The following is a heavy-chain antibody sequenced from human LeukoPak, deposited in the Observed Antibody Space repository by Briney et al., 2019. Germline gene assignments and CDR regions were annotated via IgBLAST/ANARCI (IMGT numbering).Heavy chain of an antibody. D-gene: IGHD2-2*01. Sequence: SETLSLTCTVSGGSIRGYYCNWLRQPPGEGLEWIGFIYSSGSTAYNPSLKSRVTISLDTSKNQFSLRLNSVTAADTAVYYCARVKKRCSSTSCYYYFDYWGQGTLVTVSS. CDR3: ARVKKRCSSTSCYYYFDY. CDR2: IYSSGST. CDR1: GGSIRGYY. V-gene: IGHV4-59*01. J-gene: IGHJ4*02.